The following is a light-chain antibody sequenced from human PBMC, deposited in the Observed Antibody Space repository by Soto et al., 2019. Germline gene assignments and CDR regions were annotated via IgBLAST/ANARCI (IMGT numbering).Light chain of an antibody. CDR1: SIDVGSYNY. V-gene: IGLV2-8*01. J-gene: IGLJ1*01. CDR2: EVS. Sequence: QSALTETPSASGSPGQSVTISFHGTSIDVGSYNYVSWYQQLPGKAPKLIIYEVSKRPSGVPDRFSGSKSGNTASLTVSGLQAEDEADYYCTSYAGTYTFFYVFGTGTKVTVL. CDR3: TSYAGTYTFFYV.